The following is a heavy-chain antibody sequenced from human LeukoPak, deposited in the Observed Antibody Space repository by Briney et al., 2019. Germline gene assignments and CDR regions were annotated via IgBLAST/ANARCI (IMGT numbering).Heavy chain of an antibody. CDR3: TSDWLLVVPAAIDSYYYYMDV. J-gene: IGHJ6*03. CDR2: IRSKAYGGTT. CDR1: GFTFGDYA. D-gene: IGHD2-2*02. V-gene: IGHV3-49*04. Sequence: QPGRSLRLSCTASGFTFGDYAMSWVRQAPGKGLEWVGFIRSKAYGGTTEYAASVKGRFTISRDDSKSIAYLQMNSLKTEDTAVYYCTSDWLLVVPAAIDSYYYYMDVWGKGTTVTVSS.